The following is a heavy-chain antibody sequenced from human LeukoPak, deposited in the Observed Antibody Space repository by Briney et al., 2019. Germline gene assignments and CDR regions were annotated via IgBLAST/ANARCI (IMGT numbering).Heavy chain of an antibody. D-gene: IGHD3-22*01. CDR3: ANSYYDSSGLGFDY. J-gene: IGHJ4*02. V-gene: IGHV3-30*18. CDR2: ISYDGSNK. Sequence: GGSLRLSCAASGFTFSSYGMHWVRQAPGKGMEWVAVISYDGSNKYYADSVKGRFTISRDNSKNTLYLQMNSLRAEDTAVYYCANSYYDSSGLGFDYWGQGTLVTVSS. CDR1: GFTFSSYG.